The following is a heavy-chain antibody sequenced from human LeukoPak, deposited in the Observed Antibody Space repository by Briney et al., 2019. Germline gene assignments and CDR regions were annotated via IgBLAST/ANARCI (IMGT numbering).Heavy chain of an antibody. V-gene: IGHV3-23*01. CDR3: ATYRQVLLPLES. Sequence: GGTLRLSCAASGFSFSNYGMSWVRQAPGKGLEWVSAIGGSGGTTYYADSMKGRFTISRDNSKNTLYLQMNSLRAEDTAIYYCATYRQVLLPLESWGQGTLVTVSS. D-gene: IGHD2-8*02. CDR2: IGGSGGTT. CDR1: GFSFSNYG. J-gene: IGHJ4*02.